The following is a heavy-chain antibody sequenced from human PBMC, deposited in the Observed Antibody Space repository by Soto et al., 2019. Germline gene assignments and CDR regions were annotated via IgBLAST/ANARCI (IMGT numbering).Heavy chain of an antibody. CDR3: ASSSKGYYYGMDV. J-gene: IGHJ6*02. V-gene: IGHV3-21*01. CDR1: GFTFSSYS. Sequence: EVQLVESGGGLVKPGGSLRLSCAASGFTFSSYSMNWVRQAPGKGLEWVSSISSSSSYIYYADSVKGRFTISRDNAKNSLYLQMNSLRAEDTAVYYCASSSKGYYYGMDVWGQGTTVTVSS. CDR2: ISSSSSYI.